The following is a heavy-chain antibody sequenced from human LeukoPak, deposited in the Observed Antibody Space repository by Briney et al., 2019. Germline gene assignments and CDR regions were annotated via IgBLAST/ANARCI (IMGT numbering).Heavy chain of an antibody. Sequence: SGGSLRLSCAASGLTVSSNYMSWVRQAPGKGLEWVSEIYSDGSTYYAASVKGRFSISRDNSKNTVYLQMNSLRAEDTAVYYCARELREHGVFDIWGQGTMVTVSS. D-gene: IGHD1-26*01. V-gene: IGHV3-53*01. J-gene: IGHJ3*02. CDR3: ARELREHGVFDI. CDR2: IYSDGST. CDR1: GLTVSSNY.